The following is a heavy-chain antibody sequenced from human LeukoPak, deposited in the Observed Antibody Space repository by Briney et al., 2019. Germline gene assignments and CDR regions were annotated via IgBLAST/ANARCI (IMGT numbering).Heavy chain of an antibody. CDR1: GFTFSTSW. Sequence: PGGSLRLSCAASGFTFSTSWMTWVRQAPGKGLEWVANIKQDGSEKYYVDSVKGRFAVSGDNAKNSLYLQMNSLRAEDTAVYYCARAQSGFWSGYCFDYWGQRTLVTVSS. J-gene: IGHJ4*02. CDR2: IKQDGSEK. CDR3: ARAQSGFWSGYCFDY. D-gene: IGHD3-3*01. V-gene: IGHV3-7*01.